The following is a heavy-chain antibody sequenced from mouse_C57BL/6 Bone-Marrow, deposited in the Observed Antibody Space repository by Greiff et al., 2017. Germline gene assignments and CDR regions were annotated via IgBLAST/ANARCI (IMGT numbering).Heavy chain of an antibody. CDR2: IYPRSGNT. CDR1: GYTFTSYG. CDR3: AREGVTTVVFDY. Sequence: QVQLQQSGAELARPGASVKLSCKASGYTFTSYGISWVKQRTGQGLEWIGEIYPRSGNTYYNEKFKGKATLTADKSSSTAYIGLRSLTSEDSAVYFCAREGVTTVVFDYWGQGTTLTVSS. V-gene: IGHV1-81*01. D-gene: IGHD1-1*01. J-gene: IGHJ2*01.